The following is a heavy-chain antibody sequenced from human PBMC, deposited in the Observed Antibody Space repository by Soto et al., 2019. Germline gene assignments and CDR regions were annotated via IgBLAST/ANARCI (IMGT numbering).Heavy chain of an antibody. Sequence: PGGSLRHSCASSGLTFISYWMSWVRQATGKGLEWVANIKQDGSEKYYVDSVKGRFTISRDNAKNSLYLQMNSLRAEDTAVYYCARDFWSGYSAHFDYWGQGTLVTVSS. J-gene: IGHJ4*02. CDR3: ARDFWSGYSAHFDY. D-gene: IGHD3-3*01. CDR2: IKQDGSEK. CDR1: GLTFISYW. V-gene: IGHV3-7*01.